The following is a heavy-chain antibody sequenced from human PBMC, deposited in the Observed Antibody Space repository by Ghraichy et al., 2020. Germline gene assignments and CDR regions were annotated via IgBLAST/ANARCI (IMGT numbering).Heavy chain of an antibody. CDR3: AREYSSGSKHFDY. V-gene: IGHV4-39*02. D-gene: IGHD6-19*01. CDR1: GGSISSSSYY. J-gene: IGHJ4*02. Sequence: SETLSLTCTVSGGSISSSSYYWGWIRHPPGKGLEWIGSIYYSGSTYYNPSLKSRVTISVDTSKNQFSLKLSSVTAADTAVYYCAREYSSGSKHFDYWGQGTLVTVSS. CDR2: IYYSGST.